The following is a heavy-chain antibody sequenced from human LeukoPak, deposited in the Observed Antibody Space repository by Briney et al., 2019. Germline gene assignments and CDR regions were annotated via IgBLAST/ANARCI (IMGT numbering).Heavy chain of an antibody. D-gene: IGHD6-6*01. CDR2: ISSSSSYI. Sequence: GGSLRLSCAASGFTFSSYSMNWVRQAPGKGLEWVSSISSSSSYIYYADSVKGRFTISRDNAKNSLYLQMNSLRAEDTAVYYCAREMGMSSSADYWGQGTLVTVSS. J-gene: IGHJ4*02. CDR3: AREMGMSSSADY. V-gene: IGHV3-21*01. CDR1: GFTFSSYS.